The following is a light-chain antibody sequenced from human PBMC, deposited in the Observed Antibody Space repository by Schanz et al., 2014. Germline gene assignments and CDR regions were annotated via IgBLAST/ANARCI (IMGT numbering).Light chain of an antibody. CDR3: QQYGNSPPFT. CDR2: GAF. CDR1: QSVSSY. Sequence: EIVLTQSPATLSLSPGERATLSCRASQSVSSYLAWYQQKPGQAPRLLIYGAFDRATGIPDRFSGSGSGTVFTLTISRLEPEDFAVYYCQQYGNSPPFTFGQGTRLEIK. V-gene: IGKV3-20*01. J-gene: IGKJ2*01.